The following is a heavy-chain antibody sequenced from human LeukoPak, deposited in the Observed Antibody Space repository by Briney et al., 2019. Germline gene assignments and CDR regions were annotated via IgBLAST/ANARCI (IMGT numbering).Heavy chain of an antibody. CDR3: AKVGRSGYYYYYMDV. J-gene: IGHJ6*03. CDR1: GFTFDDYA. CDR2: ISWDGGST. V-gene: IGHV3-43D*03. Sequence: PGGSLRLSCAASGFTFDDYAMHWVRQAPGKGLEWVSLISWDGGSTYYADSVKGRFTISRDNSKNSLYLQMNSLRAEDTASYYCAKVGRSGYYYYYMDVWGKGTTVTVSS.